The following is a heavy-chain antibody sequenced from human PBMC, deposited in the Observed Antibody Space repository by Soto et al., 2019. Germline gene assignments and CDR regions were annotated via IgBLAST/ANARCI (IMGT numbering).Heavy chain of an antibody. CDR1: GGSISSSSYY. V-gene: IGHV4-39*01. CDR2: IYYSGST. Sequence: SETLSLTCTASGGSISSSSYYWGWIRQPPGKGLEWIGSIYYSGSTYYNPSLKSRVTISVDTSKNQFSLKLSSVTAADTAVYYCARHSRFSNWFDPWGQGTLVTVSS. D-gene: IGHD4-17*01. J-gene: IGHJ5*02. CDR3: ARHSRFSNWFDP.